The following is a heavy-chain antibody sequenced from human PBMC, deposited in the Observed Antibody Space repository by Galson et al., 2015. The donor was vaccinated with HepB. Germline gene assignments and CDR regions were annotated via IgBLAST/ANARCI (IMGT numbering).Heavy chain of an antibody. CDR1: GASFSDYY. Sequence: LSLTCAVYGASFSDYYWNWIRQPPGKGPEWIGEINHSGSPKYNPSLKSRVTISVDTSKKQFSLKLSSVTAADTAVYYCPYFFGSGSFFMDVWGQGTAVTVSS. J-gene: IGHJ6*02. D-gene: IGHD3-10*01. CDR3: PYFFGSGSFFMDV. V-gene: IGHV4-34*01. CDR2: INHSGSP.